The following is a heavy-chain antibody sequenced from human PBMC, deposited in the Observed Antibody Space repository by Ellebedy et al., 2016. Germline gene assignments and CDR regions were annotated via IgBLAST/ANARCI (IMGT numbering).Heavy chain of an antibody. CDR1: EFTFSSYK. CDR3: AKGQSIYSSGWDH. Sequence: GESLKISCAASEFTFSSYKMNWVRQAPGKGLEWVSGITPSGADTFYVDSVKGRFTISRDNSKNTLYLQMNSLRAEDTAVYYCAKGQSIYSSGWDHWGQGTLVTVSS. CDR2: ITPSGADT. D-gene: IGHD6-19*01. J-gene: IGHJ4*02. V-gene: IGHV3-23*01.